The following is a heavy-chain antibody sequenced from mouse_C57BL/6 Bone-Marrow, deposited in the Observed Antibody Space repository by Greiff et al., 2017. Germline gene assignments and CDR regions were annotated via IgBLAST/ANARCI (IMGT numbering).Heavy chain of an antibody. J-gene: IGHJ2*01. CDR1: GYTFTSYG. D-gene: IGHD3-2*02. CDR3: AREGYSSGYC. V-gene: IGHV1-81*01. Sequence: VQLQQSGAELARPGASVKLSCKASGYTFTSYGISWVKQRTGQGLEWSGEIYPRSGNTYYNEKFKGKATLTADKSSSTAYMELRSLTSEDSAVYFCAREGYSSGYCWGQGTTLTVSS. CDR2: IYPRSGNT.